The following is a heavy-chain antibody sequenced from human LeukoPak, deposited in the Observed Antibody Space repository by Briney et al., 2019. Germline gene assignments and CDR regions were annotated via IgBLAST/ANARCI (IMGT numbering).Heavy chain of an antibody. CDR3: ARRGVRAYDSSGYGIESDY. J-gene: IGHJ4*02. CDR2: INPNSGGT. CDR1: GYTFTGYY. V-gene: IGHV1-2*02. Sequence: GASVKVSCKASGYTFTGYYMHWVRQAPGQGLEWMGWINPNSGGTNYAQKFQGRVTMTRDTSISTAYMELSRLRSDDTAVYYCARRGVRAYDSSGYGIESDYWGQGTLVTVSS. D-gene: IGHD3-22*01.